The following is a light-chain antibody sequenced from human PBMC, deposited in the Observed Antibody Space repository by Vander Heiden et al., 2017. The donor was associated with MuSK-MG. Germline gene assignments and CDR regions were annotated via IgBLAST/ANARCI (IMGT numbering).Light chain of an antibody. CDR2: DVS. V-gene: IGLV2-14*01. CDR3: SSYTSSSTPV. Sequence: QSALTQPASVSGSPGQSITISCTGTSSDVGGYNYVSWYQQHPGKAPKRMMYDVSNRPSGVSNRVSASKSGNTASLTISGLQAEDEADDYCSSYTSSSTPVFGTGTKVTVL. CDR1: SSDVGGYNY. J-gene: IGLJ1*01.